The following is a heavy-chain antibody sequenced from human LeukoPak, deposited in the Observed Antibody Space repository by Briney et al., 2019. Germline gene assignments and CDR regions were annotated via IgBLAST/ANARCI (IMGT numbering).Heavy chain of an antibody. J-gene: IGHJ4*02. CDR1: GFTFSSYA. CDR3: AKGRGSSGWYGNDY. V-gene: IGHV3-23*01. Sequence: PGGSLRLSCSASGFTFSSYAMSWVRQAPGKGLEWGSAISGSGGSTYYADSVKGRFTISRDNSKNTLYLQMTSLRAEDTAVYYCAKGRGSSGWYGNDYWGQGTLVTVSS. D-gene: IGHD6-19*01. CDR2: ISGSGGST.